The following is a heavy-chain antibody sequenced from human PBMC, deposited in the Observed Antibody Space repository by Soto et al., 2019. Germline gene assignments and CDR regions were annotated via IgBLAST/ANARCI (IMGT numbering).Heavy chain of an antibody. CDR2: LYAGDGS. V-gene: IGHV3-53*01. J-gene: IGHJ3*01. CDR1: GLTISGKKY. D-gene: IGHD1-1*01. CDR3: ATWHELEHAYDV. Sequence: DVQLVESGGGLIQPGESLRLSCAAFGLTISGKKYVAWVRQAPGKGLEWVSALYAGDGSFYADSVKGRFTTSSDSSKTTVYLHMNDPTPDDTAVYYCATWHELEHAYDVWGQGTTVTVSS.